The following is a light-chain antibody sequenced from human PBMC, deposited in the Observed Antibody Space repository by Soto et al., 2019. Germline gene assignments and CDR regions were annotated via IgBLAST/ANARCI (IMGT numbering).Light chain of an antibody. J-gene: IGKJ1*01. V-gene: IGKV3D-20*01. CDR2: DAS. Sequence: EIVMTQSPATLSVSTGERASLSCGASQSLRSNLAWYQQKPGQAPRLLIYDASNRATGIPDRFSGSGSGTDFTLTISRLEPEDFAVYYCQQYDTSPRTFGQGTKVDIK. CDR3: QQYDTSPRT. CDR1: QSLRSN.